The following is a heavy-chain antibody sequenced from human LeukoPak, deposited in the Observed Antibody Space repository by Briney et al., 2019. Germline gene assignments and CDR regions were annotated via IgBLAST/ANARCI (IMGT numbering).Heavy chain of an antibody. J-gene: IGHJ4*02. CDR2: IWFDGSNK. D-gene: IGHD6-19*01. CDR3: ASSAGALIDC. Sequence: AGGSLRLSCAASGFTLSNYDMHWVRQAPGKGLEWVAVIWFDGSNKFYADSVKGRFTISRDNSKNTLYLQMNNLRAEDTAVYYCASSAGALIDCWGQGTLVIVSS. CDR1: GFTLSNYD. V-gene: IGHV3-33*01.